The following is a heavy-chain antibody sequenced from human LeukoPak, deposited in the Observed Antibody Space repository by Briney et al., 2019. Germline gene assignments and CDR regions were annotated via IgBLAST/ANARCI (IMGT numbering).Heavy chain of an antibody. D-gene: IGHD3-3*01. CDR2: ISGSGGST. V-gene: IGHV3-23*01. Sequence: GGSLRLSCAASGFTFSSYAMSWVRQAQGKGLEWVSAISGSGGSTYYADSVKGRSAISRDNSKNTLYLQMNSLRAEDTAVYYCAKNQKSNYDFWSGGVAFDIWGQGTMVTVSS. CDR1: GFTFSSYA. CDR3: AKNQKSNYDFWSGGVAFDI. J-gene: IGHJ3*02.